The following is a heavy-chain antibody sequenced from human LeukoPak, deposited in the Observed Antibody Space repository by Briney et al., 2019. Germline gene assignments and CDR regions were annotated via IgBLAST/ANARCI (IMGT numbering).Heavy chain of an antibody. V-gene: IGHV3-30*18. CDR1: GFTFSSYG. Sequence: GRSLRLSCTTSGFTFSSYGMYWVRQAPGKGLEWMAVISYAGSNKYYADSVKGRFTISRDNSKNTLYLQMNSLRAEDTAVYYCAKDLAVAGMGAFDIWGQGTMVTVSS. CDR3: AKDLAVAGMGAFDI. D-gene: IGHD6-19*01. J-gene: IGHJ3*02. CDR2: ISYAGSNK.